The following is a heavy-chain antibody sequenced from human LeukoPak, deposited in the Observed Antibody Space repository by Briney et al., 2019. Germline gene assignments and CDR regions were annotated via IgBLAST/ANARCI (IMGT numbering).Heavy chain of an antibody. J-gene: IGHJ4*02. Sequence: SETLSLTCTVSGNSISSGDYYWSWIRQPAGKGLEWIGRIYTSGSTNYNPSLKSRVTISVDTSKNQFSLKLSSVTAADTAVYYCARGHYYGSGSYDYWGQGTLVTVSS. CDR1: GNSISSGDYY. V-gene: IGHV4-61*02. CDR3: ARGHYYGSGSYDY. CDR2: IYTSGST. D-gene: IGHD3-10*01.